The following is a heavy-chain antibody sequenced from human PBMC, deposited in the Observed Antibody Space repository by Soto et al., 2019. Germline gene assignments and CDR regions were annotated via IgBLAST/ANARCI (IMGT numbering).Heavy chain of an antibody. J-gene: IGHJ6*03. Sequence: GGSLRLSCAASGFTFSSYAMSWVRQAPGKGLEWVSAISGSGGSTYYADSVKGRFTISRDNSKNTLYLQMNSLRAEDTAVYYCAKDYAPRAPLPAADEYYYYYMDVWGKGTTVTVSS. CDR3: AKDYAPRAPLPAADEYYYYYMDV. V-gene: IGHV3-23*01. CDR2: ISGSGGST. D-gene: IGHD2-2*01. CDR1: GFTFSSYA.